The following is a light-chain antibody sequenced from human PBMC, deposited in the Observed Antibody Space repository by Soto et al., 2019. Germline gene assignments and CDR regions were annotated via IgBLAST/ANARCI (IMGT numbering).Light chain of an antibody. Sequence: TPAQHTLTVAPGQTMSLSCQASQSVSSNLAWYPQKPGQAPRLLIYGASTRVTGIPARFSGSGSGTEVTLTVSSLQSEDFAVYYGQQCNNLPWTFGLGTQVDIK. J-gene: IGKJ1*01. CDR1: QSVSSN. CDR3: QQCNNLPWT. CDR2: GAS. V-gene: IGKV3-15*01.